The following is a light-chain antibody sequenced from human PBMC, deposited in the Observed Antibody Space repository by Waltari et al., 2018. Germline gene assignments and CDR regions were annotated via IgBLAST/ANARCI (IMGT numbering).Light chain of an antibody. CDR3: MQGTHLPWT. Sequence: DIVMTQTPLSLSLTPGQPASISCKSSQSLLHSDGKTYLYWYLQKPGQSPELLISEVSSRFSGVSHRFSGSGSGTEFTLKISRVEAEDVGVYYCMQGTHLPWTFGQGTKVEIK. CDR2: EVS. V-gene: IGKV2-29*02. J-gene: IGKJ1*01. CDR1: QSLLHSDGKTY.